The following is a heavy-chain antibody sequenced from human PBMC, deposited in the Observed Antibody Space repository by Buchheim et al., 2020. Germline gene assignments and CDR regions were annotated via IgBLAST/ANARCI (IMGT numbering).Heavy chain of an antibody. V-gene: IGHV4-31*03. J-gene: IGHJ4*02. D-gene: IGHD3-22*01. Sequence: QVQLQESGPGLVKPSQTLSLTCTVSGGSISSGGYYWSWIRQHPGKGLEWIGYIYYSGSTYYNPSLKSRVTISVDTYKNQFSLKLSSVTAADTAVYYCARAVSQSIVVVFPTLFIDYWGQGTL. CDR1: GGSISSGGYY. CDR2: IYYSGST. CDR3: ARAVSQSIVVVFPTLFIDY.